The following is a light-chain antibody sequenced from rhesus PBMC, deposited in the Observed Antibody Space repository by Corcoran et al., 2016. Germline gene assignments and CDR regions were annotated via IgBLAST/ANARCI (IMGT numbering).Light chain of an antibody. V-gene: IGKV1-25*01. J-gene: IGKJ1*01. CDR1: QAITND. Sequence: DIQMTQSPSSLSASVGDRVTITCRASQAITNDLAWYQQKTGATPRLLIYKAARLQSGIPSRFSASGAGTDFTLTISSLHSEDFATYYCQQYYNFPLTVGLGTNVEIK. CDR3: QQYYNFPLT. CDR2: KAA.